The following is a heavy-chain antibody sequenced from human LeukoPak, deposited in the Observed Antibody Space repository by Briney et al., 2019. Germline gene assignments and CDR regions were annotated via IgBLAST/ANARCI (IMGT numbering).Heavy chain of an antibody. CDR1: GLTFSTYW. V-gene: IGHV3-7*03. D-gene: IGHD3-10*02. CDR3: ARGALCSVDY. J-gene: IGHJ4*02. CDR2: INEHGSEK. Sequence: GGSLRLSCAASGLTFSTYWMSWVRQAPGKGLECVGIINEHGSEKYYVDSVKGRFTISRDNAKDSLYLQINSLRAEDTAVYYCARGALCSVDYWGQGTLLTVSS.